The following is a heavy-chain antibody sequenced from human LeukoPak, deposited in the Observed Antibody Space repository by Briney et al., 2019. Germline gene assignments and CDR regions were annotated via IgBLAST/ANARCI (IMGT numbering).Heavy chain of an antibody. CDR1: GFTFSSYW. Sequence: GGSLRLSCAASGFTFSSYWMHWVRQAPGKGLVWVSRIYSDGTSTSYADSVKGRFTISRDNAKNTLYLQMNSLRAEDTAVYYCARTLFFGVPLNCFDPWGQGTLVTVSS. D-gene: IGHD3-3*01. V-gene: IGHV3-74*01. CDR2: IYSDGTST. CDR3: ARTLFFGVPLNCFDP. J-gene: IGHJ5*02.